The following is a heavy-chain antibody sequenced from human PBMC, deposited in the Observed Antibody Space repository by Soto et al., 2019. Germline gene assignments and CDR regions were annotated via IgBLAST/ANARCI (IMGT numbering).Heavy chain of an antibody. CDR3: ARSGLMVYANDFDY. CDR1: GYTFTSYG. V-gene: IGHV1-18*01. CDR2: ISAYNGNT. D-gene: IGHD2-8*01. J-gene: IGHJ4*02. Sequence: EASVKVSCKASGYTFTSYGISWVRQAPGQGLEWMGWISAYNGNTNYAQKLQGRVTMTTDTSTSTAYMELRSLRSDDTAVYYCARSGLMVYANDFDYWGQGTLVTVSS.